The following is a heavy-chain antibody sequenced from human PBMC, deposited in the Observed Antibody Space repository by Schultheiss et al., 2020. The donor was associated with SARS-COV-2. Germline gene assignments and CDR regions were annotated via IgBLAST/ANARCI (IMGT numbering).Heavy chain of an antibody. Sequence: GGSLRLSCAASGFTFSSYAMSWVRQAPGKGLEWVSAISGSGGSTYYADSVKGRFTISRDNSKNTLYLQMNSLRAEDTAVYYCARDQGYYGSGSIDYWGQGTLVTVSS. V-gene: IGHV3-23*01. CDR1: GFTFSSYA. D-gene: IGHD3-10*01. J-gene: IGHJ4*02. CDR3: ARDQGYYGSGSIDY. CDR2: ISGSGGST.